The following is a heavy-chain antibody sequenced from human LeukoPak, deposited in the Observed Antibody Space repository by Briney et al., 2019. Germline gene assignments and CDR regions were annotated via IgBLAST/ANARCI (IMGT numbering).Heavy chain of an antibody. CDR2: INHSGST. V-gene: IGHV4-34*01. CDR1: GGSFSGYY. J-gene: IGHJ4*02. D-gene: IGHD3-22*01. Sequence: PSETLSLTCAVYGGSFSGYYWSWIRQPPGKGLEWIGEINHSGSTNYNPSLESRVTISVDTSKYQSSLKLSSVTAADTAVYYCARGPHTGVNYYDSRGYYYWGQGTLVTVSS. CDR3: ARGPHTGVNYYDSRGYYY.